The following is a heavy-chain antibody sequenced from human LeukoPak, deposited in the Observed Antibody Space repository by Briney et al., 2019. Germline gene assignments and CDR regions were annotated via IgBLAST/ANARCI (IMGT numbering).Heavy chain of an antibody. D-gene: IGHD2-15*01. Sequence: GGSLRLSCVASGFTLSTYWMHWVRQAPGKGLVWVSRINSDGSATSYADSVMVRFTISRDSAKNTLYLQMNSLRPEDTAVYFCARGWYYGMDVWGQGTTVIVSS. CDR3: ARGWYYGMDV. CDR1: GFTLSTYW. J-gene: IGHJ6*02. V-gene: IGHV3-74*01. CDR2: INSDGSAT.